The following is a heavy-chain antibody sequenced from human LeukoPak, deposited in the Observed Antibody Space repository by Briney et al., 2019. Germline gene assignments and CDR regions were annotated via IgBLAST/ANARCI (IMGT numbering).Heavy chain of an antibody. CDR2: ISYDGSNK. J-gene: IGHJ5*02. CDR1: GFSFSSYG. Sequence: PGGSLRLSCAASGFSFSSYGMHWVRQAPGKGLEWVALISYDGSNKYYADSVKGRFPISRDNSKNTLFLQMNSLRAEDTAVYYCAKDPGDGYNEGVFDPWGQGTLVTVSS. V-gene: IGHV3-30*18. D-gene: IGHD5-24*01. CDR3: AKDPGDGYNEGVFDP.